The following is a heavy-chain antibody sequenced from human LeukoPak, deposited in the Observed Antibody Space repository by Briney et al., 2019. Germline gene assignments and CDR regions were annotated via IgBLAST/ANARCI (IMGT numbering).Heavy chain of an antibody. V-gene: IGHV7-4-1*02. Sequence: GASVKVSCKASGYTFTSYAMNWVRQAPGQGLEWVGWINANTGNPTYAQGFTGRFVFSLDTSVSTAYLQISSLKAEDTAVYYCARDFPARDWFFDLWGRGTLVTVSS. CDR1: GYTFTSYA. J-gene: IGHJ2*01. CDR2: INANTGNP. CDR3: ARDFPARDWFFDL.